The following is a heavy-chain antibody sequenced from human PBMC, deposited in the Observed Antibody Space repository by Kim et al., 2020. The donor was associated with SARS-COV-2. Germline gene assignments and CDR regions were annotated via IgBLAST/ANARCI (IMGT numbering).Heavy chain of an antibody. J-gene: IGHJ5*02. V-gene: IGHV4-31*03. CDR3: ARAGLGDCVGDCYSDWFDP. CDR2: IYYSGST. D-gene: IGHD2-21*02. Sequence: SETLSLTCTVSGGSISSGGYYWSWIRQHPGKGLEWIGYIYYSGSTYYNPSLKSRVTISVDTSKNQFSLKLSSVTAADTAVYYCARAGLGDCVGDCYSDWFDPWGQGSLVSVSS. CDR1: GGSISSGGYY.